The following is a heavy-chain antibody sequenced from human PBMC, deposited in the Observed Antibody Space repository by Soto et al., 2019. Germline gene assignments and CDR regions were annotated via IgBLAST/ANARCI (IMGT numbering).Heavy chain of an antibody. J-gene: IGHJ4*02. CDR3: AKHSGYTSDFHPFYFDS. CDR2: INHTGGT. CDR1: GDSFSGHY. V-gene: IGHV4-34*01. D-gene: IGHD5-18*01. Sequence: QVQLQQWGAGLLKPSETLSLTCAVYGDSFSGHYWSWIRQPPGNGLEWIGEINHTGGTNYNPSLKSRVTISVEKSRNQFSLKLSSVTAADTAVYFCAKHSGYTSDFHPFYFDSWGQGTLVTVSS.